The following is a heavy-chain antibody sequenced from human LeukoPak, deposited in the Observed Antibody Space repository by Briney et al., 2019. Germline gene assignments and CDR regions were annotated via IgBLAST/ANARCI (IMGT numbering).Heavy chain of an antibody. CDR2: ISSNGGST. D-gene: IGHD2-2*01. Sequence: GGSLRLSCAASGFTVSSYAMHWVRQAPGKGLEYVSAISSNGGSTYYANSVKGRFTISRDNSKNTLYPQMGSLRAEDMAVYYCARVRNYCSSTSCHDAFDIWGQGTMVTVSS. J-gene: IGHJ3*02. CDR1: GFTVSSYA. CDR3: ARVRNYCSSTSCHDAFDI. V-gene: IGHV3-64*01.